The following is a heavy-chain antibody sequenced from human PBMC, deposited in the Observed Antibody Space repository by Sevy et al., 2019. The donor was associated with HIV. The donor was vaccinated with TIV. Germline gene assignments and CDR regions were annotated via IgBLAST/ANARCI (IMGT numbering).Heavy chain of an antibody. V-gene: IGHV3-15*01. Sequence: GGSLRLSCAASGFSFSNAWMSWVRQSPGKGLEWVGRIRSKAGGGTTDYAAIVKGKFTISRDDSRDILYLQLNSLETEYSAINYCTTDHRRDGIVVVPFEYWGQGTLVTVSS. J-gene: IGHJ4*02. CDR2: IRSKAGGGTT. CDR3: TTDHRRDGIVVVPFEY. D-gene: IGHD2-15*01. CDR1: GFSFSNAW.